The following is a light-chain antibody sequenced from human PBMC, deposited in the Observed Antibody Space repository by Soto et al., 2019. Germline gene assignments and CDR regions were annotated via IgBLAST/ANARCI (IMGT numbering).Light chain of an antibody. CDR3: QSYDNSLSAWV. Sequence: QLVLTQPPSVSGAPGQRVTISCTGSSSNIGTGFEVHWYQQLPGTAPKLLIYGNTNRTSGVPDRFSASKSGTSASLAIAGLQAEDEADYYCQSYDNSLSAWVFGGGTKLTVL. V-gene: IGLV1-40*01. J-gene: IGLJ3*02. CDR2: GNT. CDR1: SSNIGTGFE.